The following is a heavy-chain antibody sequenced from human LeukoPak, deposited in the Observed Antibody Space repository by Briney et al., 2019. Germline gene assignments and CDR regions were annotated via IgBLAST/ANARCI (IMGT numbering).Heavy chain of an antibody. CDR1: GFTVSSNY. V-gene: IGHV3-53*01. CDR3: ARTCGGDCFYFDY. J-gene: IGHJ4*02. D-gene: IGHD2-21*01. Sequence: PGGSLRLSCAASGFTVSSNYMSWVRQAPGKGLEWVSVIYSGGSTYYADSVKGRFTISRDNSKNTLYLQMNSLRAEDTAVYYCARTCGGDCFYFDYWGQGTLVTVSS. CDR2: IYSGGST.